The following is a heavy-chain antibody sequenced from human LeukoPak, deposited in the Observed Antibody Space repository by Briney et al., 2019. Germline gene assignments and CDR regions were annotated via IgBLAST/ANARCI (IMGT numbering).Heavy chain of an antibody. V-gene: IGHV4-34*01. Sequence: SETLSLTCAVYGGSFSGYFWSWIRQPPAQGLEWIGEINHSGSTNYNPSLTSRVTIPVDTSKNQISLKLRSVTAADTDVYYCGRGGYGSALDYWGQGTLVTVSS. CDR3: GRGGYGSALDY. CDR1: GGSFSGYF. CDR2: INHSGST. J-gene: IGHJ4*02. D-gene: IGHD3-10*01.